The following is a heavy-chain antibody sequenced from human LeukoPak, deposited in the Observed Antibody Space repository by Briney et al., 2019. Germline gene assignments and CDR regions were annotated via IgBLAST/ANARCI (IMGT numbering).Heavy chain of an antibody. CDR3: ASGPCSGGSCYYDPAQNWFDP. Sequence: GASVKVSCKASGGTFSSYAISWVRQAPGQGLEWMGGIIPIFGTANYAQKFQGRVTITADESTSTAYMELSSLRSEDTAVYYCASGPCSGGSCYYDPAQNWFDPWGQGTLVTVSS. V-gene: IGHV1-69*13. CDR2: IIPIFGTA. CDR1: GGTFSSYA. D-gene: IGHD2-15*01. J-gene: IGHJ5*02.